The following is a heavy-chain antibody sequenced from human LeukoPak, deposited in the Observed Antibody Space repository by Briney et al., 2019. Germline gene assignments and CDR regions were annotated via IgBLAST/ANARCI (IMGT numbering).Heavy chain of an antibody. V-gene: IGHV4-34*01. CDR3: ARARYYYDSSGYAFDI. Sequence: KTSETLSLTCAVYGGSFSGYYWSWIRQPPGKGLEWIGEINHSGSTNYNTSLKSRVTISVDTSKNQFSLKLSSVTAADTAVYYCARARYYYDSSGYAFDIWGQGTMVTVSS. J-gene: IGHJ3*02. D-gene: IGHD3-22*01. CDR2: INHSGST. CDR1: GGSFSGYY.